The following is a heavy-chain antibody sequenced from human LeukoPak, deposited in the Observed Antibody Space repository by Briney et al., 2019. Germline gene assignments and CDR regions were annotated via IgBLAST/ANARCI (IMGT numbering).Heavy chain of an antibody. Sequence: PGGSLRLSCAASGFSFSSYSMNWVRQAPGKGLEWISYIWDSSRALYYADSVKGRFTISRDNAKNSLYLQMNNLRDEDTAVYYCARDRDWAFDYWGQGTLVTVSS. CDR1: GFSFSSYS. CDR2: IWDSSRAL. CDR3: ARDRDWAFDY. J-gene: IGHJ4*02. V-gene: IGHV3-48*02. D-gene: IGHD2-21*02.